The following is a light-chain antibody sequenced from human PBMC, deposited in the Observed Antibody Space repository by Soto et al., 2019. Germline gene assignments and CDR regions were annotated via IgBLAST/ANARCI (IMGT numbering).Light chain of an antibody. CDR3: QQYGSSGT. CDR1: QTLSIGS. Sequence: EIVFTPSPDTLSLSPGEGATPFCRANQTLSIGSLAWYQQKPGQAPRLLIYGASNRATGIPDRFSGSGSGTDFTLTISRLEPEDFAVYYCQQYGSSGTFGQGTKVDI. J-gene: IGKJ1*01. CDR2: GAS. V-gene: IGKV3-20*01.